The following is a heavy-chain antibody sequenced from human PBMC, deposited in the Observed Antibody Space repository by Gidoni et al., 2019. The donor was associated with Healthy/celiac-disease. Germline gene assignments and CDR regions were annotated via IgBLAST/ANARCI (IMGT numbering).Heavy chain of an antibody. V-gene: IGHV4-30-2*01. J-gene: IGHJ3*02. D-gene: IGHD1-26*01. Sequence: QLQLQESGSGLVKPSQTLSLTCAVSGGSISSGGDSWSWIRQPPWKGLEWIGYIYHSGRTYYNPSLKSRVTISVDRSKHQFSLKLSSVTAADTAVYYCARGRSGSYLLGAFDIWGQGTMVTVSS. CDR1: GGSISSGGDS. CDR3: ARGRSGSYLLGAFDI. CDR2: IYHSGRT.